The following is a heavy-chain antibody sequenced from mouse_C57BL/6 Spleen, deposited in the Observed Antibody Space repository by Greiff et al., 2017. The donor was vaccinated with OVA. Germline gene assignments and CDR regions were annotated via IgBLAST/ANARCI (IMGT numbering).Heavy chain of an antibody. J-gene: IGHJ2*01. CDR3: TISGQLRLLY. V-gene: IGHV1-15*01. D-gene: IGHD3-2*02. Sequence: QVQLKESGAELVRPGASVTLSCKASGYTFTDYEMHWVKQTPVHGLAWIGAIDTETGGTAYNQKLKGKAILTAYKSSSTAYMDLRSLTSEDSAVYYCTISGQLRLLYWGQGTTLTVSS. CDR2: IDTETGGT. CDR1: GYTFTDYE.